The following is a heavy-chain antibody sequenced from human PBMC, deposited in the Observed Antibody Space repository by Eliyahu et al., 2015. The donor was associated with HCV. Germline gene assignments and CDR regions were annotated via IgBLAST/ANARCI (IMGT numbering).Heavy chain of an antibody. CDR2: IHYRGTT. J-gene: IGHJ4*02. Sequence: QVQLQESGXGLVKPAQTLSLTCTVSXGXIGGGGYYWTWIRQCPGKGLEWIGYIHYRGTTYYNPSLKSRVTISEDTSENHFSLELSSVTAADTAVYYCARGSXMELSSPFDYWGQGILVTVSS. D-gene: IGHD3-16*02. CDR1: XGXIGGGGYY. CDR3: ARGSXMELSSPFDY. V-gene: IGHV4-31*03.